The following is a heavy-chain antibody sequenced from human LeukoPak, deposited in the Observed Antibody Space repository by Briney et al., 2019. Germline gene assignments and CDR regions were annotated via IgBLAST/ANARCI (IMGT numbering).Heavy chain of an antibody. D-gene: IGHD3-22*01. CDR1: GFTFSTYT. CDR2: IAYDGSQK. CDR3: ATSRSSARHNFDY. V-gene: IGHV3-30*04. J-gene: IGHJ4*02. Sequence: GGSLRPSCAASGFTFSTYTMHWVRQAPGKGLEWVAVIAYDGSQKYYSDSVKGRFTISRDNSKNTLYGQMDSLRPEDTAVYYCATSRSSARHNFDYWGQGTLVIVSS.